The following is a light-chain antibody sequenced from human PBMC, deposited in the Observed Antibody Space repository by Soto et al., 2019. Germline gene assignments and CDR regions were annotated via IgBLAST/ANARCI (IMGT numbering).Light chain of an antibody. CDR2: SNN. CDR3: AAWDDSLNGFFV. V-gene: IGLV1-44*01. Sequence: QSPLTQPPSASGTVGQRVTIACSGSSSNIGSNTVNWYQQLPRTAPKLLIYSNNQRPSGVPDRFSGSKSGTSAYLAISGLQSEDEADYYCAAWDDSLNGFFVFGTGTKVTVL. J-gene: IGLJ1*01. CDR1: SSNIGSNT.